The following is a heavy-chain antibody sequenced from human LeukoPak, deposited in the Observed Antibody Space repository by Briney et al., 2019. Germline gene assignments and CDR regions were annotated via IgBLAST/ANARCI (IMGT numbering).Heavy chain of an antibody. V-gene: IGHV3-7*01. CDR1: GFTFSSYW. Sequence: GGSLRLSCAASGFTFSSYWMSWVRQAPGKGLEWVANIKQDGSEKHYEDSVKGRFTISRDNAKNSLYLQMNSLRAEDTAVDYCARYRAREMVTTNFNFDYWGQGTLVTVSS. CDR2: IKQDGSEK. D-gene: IGHD5-18*01. CDR3: ARYRAREMVTTNFNFDY. J-gene: IGHJ4*02.